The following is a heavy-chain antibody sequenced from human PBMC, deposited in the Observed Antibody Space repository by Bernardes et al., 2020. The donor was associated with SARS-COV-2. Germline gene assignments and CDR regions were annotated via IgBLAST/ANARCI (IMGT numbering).Heavy chain of an antibody. J-gene: IGHJ4*02. V-gene: IGHV3-23*01. CDR2: ISPSGDKI. D-gene: IGHD3-16*01. Sequence: GGSLRLSCAASGFSFRNYAMTWVRQAPGQGLEWVSSISPSGDKIFYSDSVKGRFTVSRDNSQNTLFLQLNGLRVEDTAIYYCAKDLTFDYGYVEYWGQGALVTVSS. CDR1: GFSFRNYA. CDR3: AKDLTFDYGYVEY.